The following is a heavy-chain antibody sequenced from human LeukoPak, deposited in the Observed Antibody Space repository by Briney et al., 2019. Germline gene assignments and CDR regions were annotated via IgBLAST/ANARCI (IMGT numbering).Heavy chain of an antibody. CDR1: GYTFTSYA. CDR2: INTNTGNP. J-gene: IGHJ3*02. CDR3: ARDRGVNYYGGLDAFDI. D-gene: IGHD3-10*01. Sequence: ASVKVSCKASGYTFTSYAMNWVRQAPGQGLEWMGWINTNTGNPTYAQGFTGRFVFSLDTSVSTAYLQISSLKAEDTAVYYCARDRGVNYYGGLDAFDIWGQGTMVTVSS. V-gene: IGHV7-4-1*02.